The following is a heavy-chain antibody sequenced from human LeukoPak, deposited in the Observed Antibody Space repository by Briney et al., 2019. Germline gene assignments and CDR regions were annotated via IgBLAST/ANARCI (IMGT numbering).Heavy chain of an antibody. CDR1: GYSISSGYY. J-gene: IGHJ6*03. CDR3: ARGRSSMVRGYYYYYMDV. Sequence: SETLSLTCTVSGYSISSGYYWGWIRQPPGKGLEWIGSIYHSGSTYCNPSLKSRVTISVDTSKNQFSLKLSSVTAADTAVYYCARGRSSMVRGYYYYYMDVWGKGTTVTISS. CDR2: IYHSGST. D-gene: IGHD3-10*01. V-gene: IGHV4-38-2*02.